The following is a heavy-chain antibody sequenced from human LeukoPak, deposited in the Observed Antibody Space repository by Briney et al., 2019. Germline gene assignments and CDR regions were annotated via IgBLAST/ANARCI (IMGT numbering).Heavy chain of an antibody. Sequence: SETLSLTCTVSGGSITSYYWSWIRQPPGKGLEWIGNISYSGTTNYNPSLKSRVTFSVDTSKDQFSLKLTSVTAADTAVYYCARLGSYQDCWGQGTLVTVSS. CDR3: ARLGSYQDC. V-gene: IGHV4-59*08. CDR1: GGSITSYY. CDR2: ISYSGTT. J-gene: IGHJ4*02. D-gene: IGHD1-26*01.